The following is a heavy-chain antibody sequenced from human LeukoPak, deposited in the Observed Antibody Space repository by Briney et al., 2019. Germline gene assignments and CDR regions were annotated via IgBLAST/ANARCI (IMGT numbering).Heavy chain of an antibody. Sequence: ASVKVSCKASGYTFTSYDINWVRQATGQGLEWMGWMNPNSGNTGYAQKFQGRVTMTRNTSISTAYMELSSLRSEDTAVYYCARNEVRSIFGVVISYYYYGMDVWGQGTTVTVSS. CDR1: GYTFTSYD. CDR2: MNPNSGNT. CDR3: ARNEVRSIFGVVISYYYYGMDV. D-gene: IGHD3-3*01. V-gene: IGHV1-8*01. J-gene: IGHJ6*02.